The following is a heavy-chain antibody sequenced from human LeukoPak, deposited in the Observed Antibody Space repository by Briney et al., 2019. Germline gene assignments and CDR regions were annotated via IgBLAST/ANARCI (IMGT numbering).Heavy chain of an antibody. V-gene: IGHV3-30*02. CDR1: GFTFSSYG. CDR3: AKGGPRSVYYDSSYPGAFDI. CDR2: IWYDGSNK. D-gene: IGHD3-22*01. J-gene: IGHJ3*02. Sequence: PGGSLRLSCAASGFTFSSYGMHWVRQAPGKGLEWVAVIWYDGSNKYYADSVKGRFTISRDNSKNTLYLQMNSLRAEDTAVYYCAKGGPRSVYYDSSYPGAFDIWGQGTMVTVSS.